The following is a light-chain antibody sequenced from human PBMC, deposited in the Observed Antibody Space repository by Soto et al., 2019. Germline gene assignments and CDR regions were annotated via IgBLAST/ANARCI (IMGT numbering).Light chain of an antibody. CDR1: SSDVGSYNR. Sequence: QSALTQPPSVSGSPGQSVTISCTGTSSDVGSYNRVSWYQQPPGTAPKLVIYEVNNRPSGVPARFSGSKSGNTASLTISGLQAEDEADYYCSLYTSSSTRNWVFGGGTKLTVL. CDR2: EVN. CDR3: SLYTSSSTRNWV. V-gene: IGLV2-18*01. J-gene: IGLJ3*02.